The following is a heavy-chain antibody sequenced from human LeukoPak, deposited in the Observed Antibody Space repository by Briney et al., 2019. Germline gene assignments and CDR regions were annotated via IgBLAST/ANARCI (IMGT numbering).Heavy chain of an antibody. Sequence: PGGSLRLSCAASGFTFSSYEMNWVRQAPGMGLEWVSYIGGSGITIYYADSVKGRFTISRDNAKNSLYLQMNSLRAEDTAVYYCARDPGAATFDYWGQGTLVTVSS. D-gene: IGHD6-13*01. CDR3: ARDPGAATFDY. V-gene: IGHV3-48*03. CDR1: GFTFSSYE. J-gene: IGHJ4*02. CDR2: IGGSGITI.